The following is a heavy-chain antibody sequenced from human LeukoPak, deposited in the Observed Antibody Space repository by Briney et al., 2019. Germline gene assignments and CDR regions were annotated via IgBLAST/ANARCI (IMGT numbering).Heavy chain of an antibody. CDR2: IHYSGST. Sequence: SETLSLTCTVSGGSISSYYWSWIRQPPGKGLEWIGYIHYSGSTNYNPSLKSRVTISVDTSKNQFSLKLSSVTAADTAVYYCARAYPNFQYYDILTGYYKRGSDWFDPWGQGTLVTVSS. J-gene: IGHJ5*02. D-gene: IGHD3-9*01. CDR1: GGSISSYY. V-gene: IGHV4-59*01. CDR3: ARAYPNFQYYDILTGYYKRGSDWFDP.